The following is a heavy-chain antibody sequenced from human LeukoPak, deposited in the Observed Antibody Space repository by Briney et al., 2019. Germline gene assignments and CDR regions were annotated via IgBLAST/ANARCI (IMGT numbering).Heavy chain of an antibody. CDR1: GFTFSSYG. CDR2: ISYDGSNK. J-gene: IGHJ6*02. CDR3: AKGEGWFGELQNYGMDV. D-gene: IGHD3-10*01. Sequence: GGSLRLSCAASGFTFSSYGMHWVRQAPGKGLEWVAVISYDGSNKYYADSVKGRFTISRDNSKNTLYLQMNSLRAEDTAVYYCAKGEGWFGELQNYGMDVWGQGTTVTVPS. V-gene: IGHV3-30*18.